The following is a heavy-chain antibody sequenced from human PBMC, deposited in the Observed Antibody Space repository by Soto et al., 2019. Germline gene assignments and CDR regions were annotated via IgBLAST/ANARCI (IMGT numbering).Heavy chain of an antibody. J-gene: IGHJ6*02. D-gene: IGHD3-3*01. Sequence: ASVKVSCKASGYTFTSYDINWVRQATGQGLEWMGWMNPNSGNTGYAQKFQGRVTMTRNTSISTAYMELSSLRSEDTAVYYCARVYYDFWSGYLNLGYYHYGMDVWGQGPTVTVSS. V-gene: IGHV1-8*01. CDR2: MNPNSGNT. CDR1: GYTFTSYD. CDR3: ARVYYDFWSGYLNLGYYHYGMDV.